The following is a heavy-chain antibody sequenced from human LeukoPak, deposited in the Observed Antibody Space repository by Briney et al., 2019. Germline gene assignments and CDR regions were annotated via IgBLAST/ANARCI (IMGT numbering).Heavy chain of an antibody. Sequence: ASVKVSCKASGYTFTSYDINWVRQATGQGLEWMGWMNPNSGNTGYAQKFQGRVTMTRNTSISTAYMELSSLRSEDTAVYYCARGGYSGYGLNFVVPGPWGQGTLVTVSS. V-gene: IGHV1-8*01. J-gene: IGHJ5*02. CDR2: MNPNSGNT. D-gene: IGHD5-12*01. CDR1: GYTFTSYD. CDR3: ARGGYSGYGLNFVVPGP.